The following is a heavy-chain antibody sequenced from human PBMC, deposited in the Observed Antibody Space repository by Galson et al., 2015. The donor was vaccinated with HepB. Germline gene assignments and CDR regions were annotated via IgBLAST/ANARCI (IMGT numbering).Heavy chain of an antibody. Sequence: SLRLSCAASGFTFSSYGMHWVRQAPGKGLEWVAFIRYDGSNKYYADSVKGRFTISRDNSKNTLYLQMNSLRAEDTAVYYCAKDTTLFQYSSGHGCFDYWGQGTLVTVSS. CDR2: IRYDGSNK. V-gene: IGHV3-30*02. CDR3: AKDTTLFQYSSGHGCFDY. CDR1: GFTFSSYG. J-gene: IGHJ4*02. D-gene: IGHD6-19*01.